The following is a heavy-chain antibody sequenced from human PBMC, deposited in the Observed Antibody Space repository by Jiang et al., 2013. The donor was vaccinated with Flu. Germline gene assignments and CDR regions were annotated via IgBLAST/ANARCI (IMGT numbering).Heavy chain of an antibody. J-gene: IGHJ6*04. CDR3: ARDRELYSYGISFYYYGMDV. CDR2: IIPILGIA. D-gene: IGHD5-18*01. Sequence: GAEVKKPGSSVKVSCKASGGTFSSYAISWVRQAPGQGLEWMGRIIPILGIANYAQKFQGRVTITADKSTSTAYMELSSLRSEDTAVYYCARDRELYSYGISFYYYGMDVWGKGTTVTVSS. V-gene: IGHV1-69*04. CDR1: GGTFSSYA.